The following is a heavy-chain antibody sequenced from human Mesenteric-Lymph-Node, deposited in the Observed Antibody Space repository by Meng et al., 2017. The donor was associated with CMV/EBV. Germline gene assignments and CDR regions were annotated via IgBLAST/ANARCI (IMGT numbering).Heavy chain of an antibody. CDR3: ARGRFLGFGPSNWFDP. J-gene: IGHJ5*02. CDR2: INHSGNT. CDR1: YGSFSGYY. D-gene: IGHD3-10*01. V-gene: IGHV4-34*01. Sequence: SQTLSLTCGVYYGSFSGYYWSWIRQSPGKGLEWIGEINHSGNTNYNPSLKSRVTISVDTSKNEVSLKVGSVTAADTAIYYCARGRFLGFGPSNWFDPWGQGLSVTVSS.